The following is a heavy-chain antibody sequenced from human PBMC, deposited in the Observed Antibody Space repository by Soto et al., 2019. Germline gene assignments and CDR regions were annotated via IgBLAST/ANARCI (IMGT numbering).Heavy chain of an antibody. CDR1: GGTFSSYS. CDR3: AREHCSGTCCYERHYY. V-gene: IGHV1-69*01. CDR2: LIPIFGTA. D-gene: IGHD2-2*01. J-gene: IGHJ4*01. Sequence: QVQLVQSGAEVKKPGSSVKVSCKASGGTFSSYSISWVRQAHGQGLERMGGLIPIFGTANYAQKCQGRVMITADESTSTAYMELGSLRYEDTAVYYCAREHCSGTCCYERHYYWVQGTLVTVSS.